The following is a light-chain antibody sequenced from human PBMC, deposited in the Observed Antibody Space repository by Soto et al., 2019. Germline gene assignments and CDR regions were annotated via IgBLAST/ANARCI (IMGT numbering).Light chain of an antibody. Sequence: EILLTQSPGTLSLSPGEGATLSCRASQSVSTNFFAWYQQKPGQAPRLLTYGASTRATGIPDRFSGSGSGTDFTLTISRLEPEDFAVYYCQQYGRTSWTFGQGTKVDIK. CDR3: QQYGRTSWT. V-gene: IGKV3-20*01. CDR2: GAS. CDR1: QSVSTNF. J-gene: IGKJ1*01.